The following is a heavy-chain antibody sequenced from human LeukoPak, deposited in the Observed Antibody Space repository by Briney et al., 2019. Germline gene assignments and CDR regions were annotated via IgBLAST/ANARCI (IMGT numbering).Heavy chain of an antibody. CDR3: ARVALTVTTSYFDY. CDR1: GGSISSYY. D-gene: IGHD4-11*01. Sequence: PSETLSLTCTVSGGSISSYYWSWIRQPPGKGLEWIGYIYYSGSTNYNPSLKSRVTISVDTSKNQFSLKLSSVTAADTAVYYCARVALTVTTSYFDYWGQGTLVTVSS. CDR2: IYYSGST. J-gene: IGHJ4*02. V-gene: IGHV4-59*01.